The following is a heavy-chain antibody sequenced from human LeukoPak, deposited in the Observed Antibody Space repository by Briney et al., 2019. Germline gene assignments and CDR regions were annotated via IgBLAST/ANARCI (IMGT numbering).Heavy chain of an antibody. V-gene: IGHV3-30*04. CDR1: GFTFSSYA. Sequence: GGSLRLSCAASGFTFSSYAMHWVRQAPGKGLEWVAVISYDGSNKYYVDSVKGRFTISRDNSKNTLYLQMNSLRAEDTAVYYCARVPYWGQGTLVTVSS. J-gene: IGHJ4*02. CDR2: ISYDGSNK. CDR3: ARVPY.